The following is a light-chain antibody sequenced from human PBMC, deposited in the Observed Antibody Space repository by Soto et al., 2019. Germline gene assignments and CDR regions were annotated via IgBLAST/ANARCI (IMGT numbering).Light chain of an antibody. J-gene: IGKJ4*01. CDR3: QYYGASIT. CDR1: QSLSGKY. V-gene: IGKV3-20*01. CDR2: AVS. Sequence: VLTQSPGTLSLSPGEGATLSCRASQSLSGKYLAWYQQTPGQAPRLLIYAVSSRATGIPDRFSGSGSGTDFTLTISRLDPEDFGVYYCQYYGASITFGGGTKVE.